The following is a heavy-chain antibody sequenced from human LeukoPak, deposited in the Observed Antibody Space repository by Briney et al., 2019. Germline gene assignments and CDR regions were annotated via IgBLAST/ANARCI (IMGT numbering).Heavy chain of an antibody. CDR2: INHSGST. CDR3: ASRTVTTILGY. V-gene: IGHV4-34*01. CDR1: GGSFSVYY. Sequence: SETLSLTCAVYGGSFSVYYWSWIRQPPGKGLEWIGEINHSGSTNYNPSLKSRVTISVDTSKNQFSLKLSSVTAADTAVYYCASRTVTTILGYWGQGTLVTVSS. J-gene: IGHJ4*02. D-gene: IGHD4-17*01.